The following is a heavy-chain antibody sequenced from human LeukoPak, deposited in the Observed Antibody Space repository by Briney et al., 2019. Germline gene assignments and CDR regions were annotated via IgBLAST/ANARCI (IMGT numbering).Heavy chain of an antibody. CDR1: GGSVSNGSYY. D-gene: IGHD4-17*01. V-gene: IGHV4-61*01. Sequence: SETLSLTCTVSGGSVSNGSYYWSWIRQPPGKGLEWIGYIYYSGSTNYNPSLKSRVTISVDTSKNQFSLKLSSVTAADTAVYYCARDDYEDPYYGMDVWGQGTTVTVSS. J-gene: IGHJ6*02. CDR3: ARDDYEDPYYGMDV. CDR2: IYYSGST.